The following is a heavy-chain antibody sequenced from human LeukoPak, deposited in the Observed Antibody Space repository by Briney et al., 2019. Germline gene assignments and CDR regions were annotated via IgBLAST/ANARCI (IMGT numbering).Heavy chain of an antibody. D-gene: IGHD3-3*01. V-gene: IGHV1-69*13. CDR3: ARSGNFWSGYYQFDY. Sequence: SVKVSCKASGYTFTGYYMHWVRQAPGQGLEWMGWINPIFGTANYAQKFQGRVTITADESTSTAYMELSSLRSEDTAVYYCARSGNFWSGYYQFDYWGQGTLVTVSS. J-gene: IGHJ4*02. CDR2: INPIFGTA. CDR1: GYTFTGYY.